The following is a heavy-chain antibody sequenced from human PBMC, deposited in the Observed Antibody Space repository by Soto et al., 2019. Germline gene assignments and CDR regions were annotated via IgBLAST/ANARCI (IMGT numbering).Heavy chain of an antibody. D-gene: IGHD3-9*01. J-gene: IGHJ4*02. Sequence: QVQLRQSGAEVKKPGASVKVSCKASGYTFRNFGISWVRQAPGQGLEWLGWISTDNGNTKYAQNFHDRVTMTTDTATTTAYMELRSLRSDDTAVYYCTRDAKYYDILTGYFDNDYWGQGTLVTVSS. CDR1: GYTFRNFG. CDR2: ISTDNGNT. V-gene: IGHV1-18*01. CDR3: TRDAKYYDILTGYFDNDY.